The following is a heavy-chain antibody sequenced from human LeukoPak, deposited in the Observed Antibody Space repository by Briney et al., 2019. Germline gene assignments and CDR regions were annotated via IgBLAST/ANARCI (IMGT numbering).Heavy chain of an antibody. CDR2: IYHSGST. D-gene: IGHD6-19*01. CDR3: ARSSSGAANFDY. V-gene: IGHV4-38-2*02. J-gene: IGHJ4*02. Sequence: SETLSLTCTVSGYSISSGYYWGWIRQPPGKGLQWIGSIYHSGSTYYNPSLKSRVTISVDTSKNQFSLKLSSVTAADTAVYYCARSSSGAANFDYWGQGTLVTVSS. CDR1: GYSISSGYY.